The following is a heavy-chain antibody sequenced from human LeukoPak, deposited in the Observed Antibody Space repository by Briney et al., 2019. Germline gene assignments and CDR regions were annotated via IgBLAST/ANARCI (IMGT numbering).Heavy chain of an antibody. V-gene: IGHV3-23*01. CDR2: ISGSGGST. D-gene: IGHD1-26*01. CDR1: GFAFSSYA. CDR3: AKGASVGTTSFFDY. J-gene: IGHJ4*02. Sequence: PGGSLRISCAASGFAFSSYAMSWVRQAPGKGLEWVSAISGSGGSTYYADSVKGRFTISRDNSKNTLYLQINSLRAEDTAVYYCAKGASVGTTSFFDYWGQGTLVTVSS.